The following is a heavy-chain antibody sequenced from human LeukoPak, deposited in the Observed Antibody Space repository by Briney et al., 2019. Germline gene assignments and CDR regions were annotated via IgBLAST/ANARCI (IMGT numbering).Heavy chain of an antibody. Sequence: ASVKVSCKASGDTFTTYDINWVRQATGQGLEWLGWMNPNSGNTDYAQKFQGRVTMTRDTSINTAYMEVSSLRSEDSAVYYCARGRWYDILTGTHYYYYGMDVWGQGTTVTVSS. CDR2: MNPNSGNT. D-gene: IGHD3-9*01. CDR3: ARGRWYDILTGTHYYYYGMDV. CDR1: GDTFTTYD. V-gene: IGHV1-8*01. J-gene: IGHJ6*02.